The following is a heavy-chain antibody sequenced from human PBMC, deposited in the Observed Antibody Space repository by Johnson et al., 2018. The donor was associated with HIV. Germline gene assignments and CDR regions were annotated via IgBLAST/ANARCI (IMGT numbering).Heavy chain of an antibody. Sequence: VQLVESGGGLIQPGGSLRLSCAASGFNVSTNNMNWVRQAPGKGLEWVSVTYSGGSTYYADSVKGRFNISRDISKDTLYLEMYRLRADDTAVYYCARAKVNVTQGDAFYVWGQGTLVTVAS. D-gene: IGHD1-1*01. J-gene: IGHJ3*01. V-gene: IGHV3-53*01. CDR3: ARAKVNVTQGDAFYV. CDR1: GFNVSTNN. CDR2: TYSGGST.